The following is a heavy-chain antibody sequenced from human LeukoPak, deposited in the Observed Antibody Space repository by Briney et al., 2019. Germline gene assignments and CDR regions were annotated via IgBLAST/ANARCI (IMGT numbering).Heavy chain of an antibody. J-gene: IGHJ4*02. CDR3: ATEEFDY. V-gene: IGHV3-30*09. Sequence: GGSLRLSCAASGFNFSSYAMHWVRQAPGKGLEWVAVISYDGSNKYYADSVKGRFAISRDNSKNTLYLQMNSLRAEDTAVYYCATEEFDYWGQGTLVTVSS. CDR2: ISYDGSNK. CDR1: GFNFSSYA.